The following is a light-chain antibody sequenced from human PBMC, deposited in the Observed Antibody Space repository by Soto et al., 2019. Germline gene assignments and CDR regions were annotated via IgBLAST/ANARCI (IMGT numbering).Light chain of an antibody. Sequence: EIFVTQSPATLSLTRWEIATLSWRASQSVGSYLAWYQQKPGQAPRLLIFNTSNRATGIPARFSGSGSGTDFTLTISGLEPEDFAVYYCQQRTNRPPITFGQGTRLEI. J-gene: IGKJ5*01. CDR3: QQRTNRPPIT. CDR1: QSVGSY. V-gene: IGKV3-11*01. CDR2: NTS.